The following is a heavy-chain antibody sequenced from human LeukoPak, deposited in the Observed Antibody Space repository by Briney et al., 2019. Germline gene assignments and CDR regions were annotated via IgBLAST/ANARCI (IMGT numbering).Heavy chain of an antibody. J-gene: IGHJ1*01. CDR2: ISNYNHNT. CDR1: GYTFTSYD. Sequence: ASVKVSCKASGYTFTSYDINWVRQAPGQGLEWMGWISNYNHNTNYAQKIQGRVVLTTDTSTSTAYMELRSLRSDDTAVYYCARDYGDNGIVGFQYWGQGTLVTVSS. CDR3: ARDYGDNGIVGFQY. D-gene: IGHD4-17*01. V-gene: IGHV1-18*01.